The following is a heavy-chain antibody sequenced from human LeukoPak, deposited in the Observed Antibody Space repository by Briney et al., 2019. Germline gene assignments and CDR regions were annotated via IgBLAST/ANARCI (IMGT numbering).Heavy chain of an antibody. CDR2: IYYSGRT. CDR1: GGSISSSSYY. D-gene: IGHD1-1*01. J-gene: IGHJ4*02. CDR3: AGNWNDVVVY. Sequence: SETLSLTCTVSGGSISSSSYYWGWIRQPPGKGLEWIGSIYYSGRTFYNPSLKSRVTISVDTSKNQFSLKLSSVTAADTAVYYCAGNWNDVVVYWGQGTLVTVSS. V-gene: IGHV4-39*01.